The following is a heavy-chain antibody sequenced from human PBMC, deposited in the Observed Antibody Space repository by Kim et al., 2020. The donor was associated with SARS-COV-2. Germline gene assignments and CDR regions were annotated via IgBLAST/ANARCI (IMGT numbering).Heavy chain of an antibody. V-gene: IGHV4-30-4*01. CDR1: GGSISSGDYY. CDR3: ARGDLSYDILTGYRPDWFDP. Sequence: SETLSLTCTVSGGSISSGDYYWSWIRQPPGKGLEWIGYIYYSGSTYYNPSLKSRVTISVDTSKNQFSLKLSSVTAADTAVYYCARGDLSYDILTGYRPDWFDPWGQGTLVTVSS. D-gene: IGHD3-9*01. J-gene: IGHJ5*02. CDR2: IYYSGST.